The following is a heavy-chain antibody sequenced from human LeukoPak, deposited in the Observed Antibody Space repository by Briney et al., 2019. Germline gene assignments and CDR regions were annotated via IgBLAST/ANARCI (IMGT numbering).Heavy chain of an antibody. D-gene: IGHD3-22*01. J-gene: IGHJ4*02. V-gene: IGHV4-30-4*08. CDR1: GGSISSGNYW. CDR2: IYYSGST. Sequence: SETLSLTCTVSGGSISSGNYWWSWIRQHPGKGLEWIGYIYYSGSTYYNPSLKSRVTISVDTSKNQFSLKLSSVTAADTAVYYCARLYYYDSSGYYRSWGQGTLVTVSS. CDR3: ARLYYYDSSGYYRS.